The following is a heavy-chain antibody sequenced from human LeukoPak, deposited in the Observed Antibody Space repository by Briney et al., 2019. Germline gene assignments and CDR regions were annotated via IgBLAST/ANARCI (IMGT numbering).Heavy chain of an antibody. CDR3: ARSLPYGTTWYGRSDF. J-gene: IGHJ4*02. D-gene: IGHD6-13*01. CDR2: IKPDGSEK. V-gene: IGHV3-7*03. Sequence: PGGSLRLSCRASGFTFTNYWMTWVRQAPGKGLEWVANIKPDGSEKYYVDSVKGRFTISRDNAMNSLYLQMNSLRAEDTAIYYCARSLPYGTTWYGRSDFWGQGTLVTVSS. CDR1: GFTFTNYW.